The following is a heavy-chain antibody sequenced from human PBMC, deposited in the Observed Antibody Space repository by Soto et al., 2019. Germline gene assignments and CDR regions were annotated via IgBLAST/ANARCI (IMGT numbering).Heavy chain of an antibody. D-gene: IGHD2-2*01. Sequence: GGSLRLSCAASGFTFSSYAMSWVRQAPGKGLEWVSAISGSGGSTYYADSVKGRFTISRDNSKNTLYLQMNSLRAEDTAVYYCAKFCSSTSCYSAYGMDVWGQGTTVTVSS. CDR3: AKFCSSTSCYSAYGMDV. CDR2: ISGSGGST. V-gene: IGHV3-23*01. CDR1: GFTFSSYA. J-gene: IGHJ6*02.